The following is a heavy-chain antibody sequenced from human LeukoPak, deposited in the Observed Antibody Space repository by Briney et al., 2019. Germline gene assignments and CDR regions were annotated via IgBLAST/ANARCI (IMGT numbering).Heavy chain of an antibody. D-gene: IGHD2-2*02. CDR2: ISGSGGST. Sequence: GGSLRLSCEASGFTFSSYAMSWVRQAPGKGLEWVSAISGSGGSTYYADSVKGRFTISRDNSKNTLYLQMNSLRAEDTAVYYCAKDQYQLLYETWGQGTLVTVSS. CDR1: GFTFSSYA. J-gene: IGHJ5*02. V-gene: IGHV3-23*01. CDR3: AKDQYQLLYET.